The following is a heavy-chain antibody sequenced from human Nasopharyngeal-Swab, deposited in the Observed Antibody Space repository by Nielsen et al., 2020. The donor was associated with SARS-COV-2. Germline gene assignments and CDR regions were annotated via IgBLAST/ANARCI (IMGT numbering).Heavy chain of an antibody. CDR2: IYYSGST. J-gene: IGHJ6*02. CDR1: GGSISSSSYY. D-gene: IGHD2-2*01. V-gene: IGHV4-39*01. Sequence: SETLSLTCTVSGGSISSSSYYWGWIRQPPGKGLEWIGSIYYSGSTYYNPSLKSRVTISVDTSKNQFSLKLSSVTAADTAVYYCARRGGDIVVVPAGGTYYYYGMDVWGQGTTVTVPS. CDR3: ARRGGDIVVVPAGGTYYYYGMDV.